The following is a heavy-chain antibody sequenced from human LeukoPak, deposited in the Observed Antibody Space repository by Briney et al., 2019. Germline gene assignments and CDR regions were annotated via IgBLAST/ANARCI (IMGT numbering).Heavy chain of an antibody. CDR1: GYTFTSYG. CDR2: ISAYNGNT. J-gene: IGHJ4*02. D-gene: IGHD6-19*01. CDR3: AKYSSGWYMFDY. Sequence: VASVKVSCKASGYTFTSYGISWVRQAPRQGLEWMGWISAYNGNTNYAQKLQGRVTMTTDTSTSTAYMELRSLRSDDTAVYYCAKYSSGWYMFDYWGQGTLVTVSS. V-gene: IGHV1-18*01.